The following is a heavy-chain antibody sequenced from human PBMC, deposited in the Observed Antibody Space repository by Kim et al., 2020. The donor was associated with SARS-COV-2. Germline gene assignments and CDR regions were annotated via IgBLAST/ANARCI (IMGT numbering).Heavy chain of an antibody. CDR2: IGGSGYHT. D-gene: IGHD2-15*01. CDR1: GFTFSSYA. V-gene: IGHV3-23*01. J-gene: IGHJ4*02. Sequence: GGSLRLSCAASGFTFSSYAMNWVRQAPGKGLEWVSVIGGSGYHTYYADSVKGRFTISRDNSKNTLFLQMNSLRAEDTAIYYGAKDTGSRSFDYWGQGTLLTVSS. CDR3: AKDTGSRSFDY.